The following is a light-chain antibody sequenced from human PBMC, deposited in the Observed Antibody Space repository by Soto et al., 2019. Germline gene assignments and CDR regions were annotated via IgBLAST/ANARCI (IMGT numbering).Light chain of an antibody. CDR3: MQALQSLT. Sequence: EIVMTQSPLTLPVTPGEPASISCRSSQSLLYNNTYNYLDWYVQKPGQSPQLLIYFGSNRAPGVPDRFSGSGSGTDFTLKINREEAEDVGTYYCMQALQSLTFGQGTRLEIQ. V-gene: IGKV2-28*01. CDR2: FGS. CDR1: QSLLYNNTYNY. J-gene: IGKJ5*01.